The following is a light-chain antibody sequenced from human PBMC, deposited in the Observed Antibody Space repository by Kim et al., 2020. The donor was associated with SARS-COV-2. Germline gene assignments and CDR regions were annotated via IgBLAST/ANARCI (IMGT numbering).Light chain of an antibody. CDR3: CSYAGTNTWL. J-gene: IGLJ3*02. CDR2: EVT. CDR1: SGAVGSYNY. Sequence: QSITVSCTGSSGAVGSYNYVSWYQPHPGQVPKLMINEVTKRPSGVSNRFSGSKSGNAASLTISGLQAEDEADYYCCSYAGTNTWLFGGGTQLTVL. V-gene: IGLV2-23*02.